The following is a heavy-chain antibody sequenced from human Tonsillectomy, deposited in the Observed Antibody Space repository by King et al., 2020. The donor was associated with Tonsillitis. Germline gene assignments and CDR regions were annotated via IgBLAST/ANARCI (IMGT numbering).Heavy chain of an antibody. CDR1: GFTFSGSA. Sequence: VQLVESGGGLVQPGGSLKLSCAASGFTFSGSAMHWVRQASGKGLEWIVRIRIKANNYATAYGASVKGRFTISRDDSKKTAYLQMNSLKTDDTAVYYCTAMVASMDVWGKGTTVTVSS. V-gene: IGHV3-73*01. CDR3: TAMVASMDV. CDR2: IRIKANNYAT. J-gene: IGHJ6*03. D-gene: IGHD2-8*01.